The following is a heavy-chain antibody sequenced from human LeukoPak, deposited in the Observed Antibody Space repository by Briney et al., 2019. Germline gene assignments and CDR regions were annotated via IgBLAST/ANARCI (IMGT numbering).Heavy chain of an antibody. Sequence: GASVKVSCKASGGTFSSYAISWVRQAPGQGLEWMGRIIPILGIANYAQKFQGRVTITADKSTSTAYMELSSLRSDDTAVYYCARNGGRSPGNLGYWGQGTLVTVSS. V-gene: IGHV1-69*04. CDR3: ARNGGRSPGNLGY. CDR1: GGTFSSYA. J-gene: IGHJ4*02. CDR2: IIPILGIA. D-gene: IGHD3-16*01.